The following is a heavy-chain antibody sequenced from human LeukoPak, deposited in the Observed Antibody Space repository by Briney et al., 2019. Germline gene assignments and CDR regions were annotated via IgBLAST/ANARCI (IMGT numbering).Heavy chain of an antibody. CDR2: INPNSGGT. V-gene: IGHV1-2*02. Sequence: GASVKVSCKASGYTFTGYYMHWVRQAPGQGLEWMGWINPNSGGTNYAQKFQGRVTMTRDTSISTAYMELSRLRSDGTAVYYCARIKSSNKDPTSGSYFLYWGQGTLVTVSS. CDR1: GYTFTGYY. CDR3: ARIKSSNKDPTSGSYFLY. J-gene: IGHJ4*02. D-gene: IGHD1-26*01.